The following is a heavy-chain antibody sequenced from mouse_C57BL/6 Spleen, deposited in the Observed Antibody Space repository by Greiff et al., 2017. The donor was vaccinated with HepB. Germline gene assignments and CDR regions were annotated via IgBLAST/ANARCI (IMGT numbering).Heavy chain of an antibody. V-gene: IGHV3-6*01. J-gene: IGHJ1*03. CDR2: ISYDGSN. CDR1: GYSITSGYY. CDR3: ARESGYYDWYFDV. D-gene: IGHD2-3*01. Sequence: EVKLQESGPGLVKPSQSLSLTCSVTGYSITSGYYWNWIRQFPGNKLEWMGYISYDGSNNYNPSLKNRISITRDTSKNQFFLKLNSVTTEDTATYYCARESGYYDWYFDVWGTGTTVTVSS.